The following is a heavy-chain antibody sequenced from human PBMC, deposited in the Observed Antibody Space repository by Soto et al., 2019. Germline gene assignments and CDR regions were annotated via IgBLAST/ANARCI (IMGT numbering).Heavy chain of an antibody. CDR1: GYSITAGGYY. V-gene: IGHV4-31*03. D-gene: IGHD6-19*01. CDR3: ARMYSSGSGWFHP. CDR2: FYSSGSI. J-gene: IGHJ5*02. Sequence: SETLSLTCFVSGYSITAGGYYWSWIRHHPGKGLEWIGSFYSSGSIIYNPSLRSRVSISGDTSSNQFSMSLTSVTAADTARYYCARMYSSGSGWFHPWGQGTQVTVSS.